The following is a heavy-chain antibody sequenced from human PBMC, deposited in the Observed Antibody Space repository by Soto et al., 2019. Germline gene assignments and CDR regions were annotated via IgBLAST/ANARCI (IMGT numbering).Heavy chain of an antibody. CDR3: AKDAVSYNGKWDWFDS. V-gene: IGHV3-23*01. Sequence: DVQLLESGGGLVQPGGSLTLSCAASRFTFSDFAMSWVRQAPGKGLEWVSSLGGGETDTYYADSVKGRFTISRDNSKNSLYLQMDRLRDEDTAIYYCAKDAVSYNGKWDWFDSWGQGTLVTVSS. D-gene: IGHD1-26*01. CDR1: RFTFSDFA. J-gene: IGHJ5*01. CDR2: LGGGETDT.